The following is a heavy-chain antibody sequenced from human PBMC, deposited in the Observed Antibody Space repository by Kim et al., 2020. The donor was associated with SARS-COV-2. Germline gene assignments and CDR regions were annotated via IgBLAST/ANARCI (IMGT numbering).Heavy chain of an antibody. CDR1: GGSFSGYY. CDR2: INHSGST. D-gene: IGHD6-13*01. J-gene: IGHJ5*02. V-gene: IGHV4-34*01. CDR3: ARGLRYSSSWYGNRCWFDP. Sequence: SETLSLTCAVYGGSFSGYYWSWIRQPPGKGLEWIGEINHSGSTNYNPSLKSRVTISVDTSKNQFSLKLSSVTAADTAVYYCARGLRYSSSWYGNRCWFDPWGQGTLFTVSP.